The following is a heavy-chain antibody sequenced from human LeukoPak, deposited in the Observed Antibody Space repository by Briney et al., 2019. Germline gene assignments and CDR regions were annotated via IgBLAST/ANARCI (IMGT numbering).Heavy chain of an antibody. CDR3: ARHGARAGGYCSSTSCYTLDS. J-gene: IGHJ4*02. CDR1: GGSITGYH. CDR2: IHSGGTT. Sequence: SETLSLTCTVSGGSITGYHWSWIRQSPGTGLEWIGYIHSGGTTNQNPSLRSRVTMSLDTSKNQFSLRLSSVTAADTALYYCARHGARAGGYCSSTSCYTLDSWGQGTVVTVSA. V-gene: IGHV4-4*09. D-gene: IGHD2-2*02.